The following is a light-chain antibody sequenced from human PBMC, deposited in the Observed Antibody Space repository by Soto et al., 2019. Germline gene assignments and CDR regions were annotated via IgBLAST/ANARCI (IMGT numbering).Light chain of an antibody. J-gene: IGKJ1*01. Sequence: EIVLTQSPGTLSLSPGERATLSCRASQRVSSSYLAWYQQKPGQAPRLLIYGASSRATGIPDRFSGSGSGTDFTLTIGRLEPEDFAVYYCQQYSSSSLTFSQGTKVEIK. CDR3: QQYSSSSLT. V-gene: IGKV3-20*01. CDR1: QRVSSSY. CDR2: GAS.